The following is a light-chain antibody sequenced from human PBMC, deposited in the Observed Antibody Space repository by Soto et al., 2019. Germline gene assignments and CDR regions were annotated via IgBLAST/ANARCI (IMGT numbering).Light chain of an antibody. CDR1: SSDVGAHNF. J-gene: IGLJ1*01. Sequence: QSVLTQPPSASGSPGQSVTISCTGNSSDVGAHNFVSWHQQHPGKAPKLMVYEVSKRPSGVPDRFSGSKSGNTASLTVSGLQAKDEADYYCSSYAGSNNYVFGTGTKVTVL. CDR2: EVS. V-gene: IGLV2-8*01. CDR3: SSYAGSNNYV.